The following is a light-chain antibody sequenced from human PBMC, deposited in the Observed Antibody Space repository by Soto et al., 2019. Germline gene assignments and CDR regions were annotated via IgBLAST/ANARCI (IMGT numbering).Light chain of an antibody. CDR3: KQRLMWPIT. Sequence: TLYPVTLALSLGAMATRCCMASRSFRGLLAWYQQKPGQAPKLLIYYAYNRATGIPARFSGSGSGTDFTLTISSVEAEDVGVYYCKQRLMWPITFGQGTRLEIK. V-gene: IGKV3-11*01. CDR2: YAY. CDR1: RSFRGL. J-gene: IGKJ5*01.